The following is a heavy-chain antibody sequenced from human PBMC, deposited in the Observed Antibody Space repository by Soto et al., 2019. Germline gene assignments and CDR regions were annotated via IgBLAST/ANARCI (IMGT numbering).Heavy chain of an antibody. CDR3: AKDWSRIAARLYYYYYMDV. CDR1: GFTFSSYG. Sequence: QVQLVESGGGVVQPGRSLRLSCAASGFTFSSYGMHWVRQAPGKGLEWVAVISYDGSNKYYADSVKGRFTISRDNSKNPLYLQMNSLRAEDTAVYYCAKDWSRIAARLYYYYYMDVWGKGTTVTVSS. CDR2: ISYDGSNK. V-gene: IGHV3-30*18. J-gene: IGHJ6*03. D-gene: IGHD6-6*01.